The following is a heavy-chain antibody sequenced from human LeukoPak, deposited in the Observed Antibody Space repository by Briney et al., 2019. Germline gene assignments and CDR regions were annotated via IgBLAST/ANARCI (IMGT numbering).Heavy chain of an antibody. J-gene: IGHJ4*02. V-gene: IGHV4-38-2*02. CDR3: ARAIAAAGYYFDY. CDR1: GYSISSGYY. D-gene: IGHD6-13*01. Sequence: SETLSLTCTVSGYSISSGYYWGWIRQPPGKGLEWIGSIYHSGSTYYNPSLKSRVTISVDTSKNQFSLKLSSVTAADTAVYYCARAIAAAGYYFDYWGQGTLVTVSS. CDR2: IYHSGST.